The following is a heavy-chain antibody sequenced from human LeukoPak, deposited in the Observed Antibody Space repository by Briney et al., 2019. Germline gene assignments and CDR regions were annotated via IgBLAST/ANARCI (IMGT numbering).Heavy chain of an antibody. CDR1: GGSISSSSYY. CDR2: IYYSGST. CDR3: ARHPRETYYYGSGWGY. J-gene: IGHJ4*02. V-gene: IGHV4-39*01. D-gene: IGHD3-10*01. Sequence: PSETLSLTCTVSGGSISSSSYYWGWIRQPPGKGLEWIGSIYYSGSTYYNPSLKSRVTISVDTSKNQFSLKLSSVTAADTAVYYCARHPRETYYYGSGWGYWGQGTLVTVSS.